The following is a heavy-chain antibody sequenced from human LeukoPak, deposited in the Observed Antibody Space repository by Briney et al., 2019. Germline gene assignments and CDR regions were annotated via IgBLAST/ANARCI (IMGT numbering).Heavy chain of an antibody. CDR3: TTESDPD. CDR2: IKSKTAGGTT. Sequence: GGSLRRSCAACGVTFSSYRSIWLRQSPGEGLEWVGCIKSKTAGGTTDYAAPVKGRFTISRDDSKNTLYLQMNSLKTEDTAVYYCTTESDPDWGRGTLVTVSS. CDR1: GVTFSSYR. J-gene: IGHJ4*02. V-gene: IGHV3-15*01.